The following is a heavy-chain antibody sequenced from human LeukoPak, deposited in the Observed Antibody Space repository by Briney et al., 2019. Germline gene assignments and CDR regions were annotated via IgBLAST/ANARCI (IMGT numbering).Heavy chain of an antibody. CDR1: GGSISTYY. J-gene: IGHJ4*02. CDR2: IYYSGST. Sequence: PSETLSLTCTASGGSISTYYWYWIRQPPGKGLEWIGYIYYSGSTNYNPSLKSRVTISVDTSKNQFSLKLSSVTAADTAVYYCAGSYYDILTGYSPLDYWGQGTLVTVSS. D-gene: IGHD3-9*01. CDR3: AGSYYDILTGYSPLDY. V-gene: IGHV4-59*01.